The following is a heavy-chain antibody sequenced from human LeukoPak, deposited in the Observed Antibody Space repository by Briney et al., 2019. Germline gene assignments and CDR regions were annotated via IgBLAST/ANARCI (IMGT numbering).Heavy chain of an antibody. CDR2: IYPGDSDT. CDR1: GYSFTSYW. CDR3: ARGPDYYDSSGYYFDY. Sequence: GESLKISCQGSGYSFTSYWIGWVRQMPGKGLEWMGIIYPGDSDTRYSPSFQGQVTISADKSISTAYLQWSSLKASDTAMYYCARGPDYYDSSGYYFDYWGQGTLVTVSS. D-gene: IGHD3-22*01. J-gene: IGHJ4*02. V-gene: IGHV5-51*01.